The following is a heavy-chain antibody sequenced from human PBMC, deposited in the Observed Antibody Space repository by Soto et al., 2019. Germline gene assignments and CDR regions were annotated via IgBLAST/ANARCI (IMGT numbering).Heavy chain of an antibody. V-gene: IGHV4-39*01. Sequence: PSETLSLTCSVSGGSISSFTYYWGWIRQPPGKGLEWIGTVYYNENTYYNPSLKSRVTITVDTAKNQFSLNQRSVTAADTAMYFCARRERYYGSPGWFDPWGPGTLVTVSS. D-gene: IGHD3-10*01. J-gene: IGHJ5*02. CDR2: VYYNENT. CDR1: GGSISSFTYY. CDR3: ARRERYYGSPGWFDP.